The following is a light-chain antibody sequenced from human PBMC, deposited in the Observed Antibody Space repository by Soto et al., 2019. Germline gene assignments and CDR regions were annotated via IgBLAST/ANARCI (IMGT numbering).Light chain of an antibody. CDR1: QSVSSS. CDR3: QQYNNWPRT. J-gene: IGKJ1*01. Sequence: ETVMTYSPASLPSSRRQRANTSCRASQSVSSSLDWYQQKPGQAPRLLIYGASTRDTGIPARFSGSGSGTEFTLTINSLQSEDFAVYYCQQYNNWPRTFGQGTKVDI. CDR2: GAS. V-gene: IGKV3-15*01.